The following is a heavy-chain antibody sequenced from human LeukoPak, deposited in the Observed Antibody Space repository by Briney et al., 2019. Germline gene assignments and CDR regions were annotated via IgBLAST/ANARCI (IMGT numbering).Heavy chain of an antibody. CDR2: IKGKTDGGTT. CDR3: YRDWPYDY. J-gene: IGHJ4*02. V-gene: IGHV3-15*01. Sequence: GGSLRLSCAASGFTFSNAWMSWVRQAPGKGLEWVGRIKGKTDGGTTDYAAPVKGRFTISRDDSKNTMYLQMNSLKTEDTAVYYCYRDWPYDYWGQGTLVTVSS. CDR1: GFTFSNAW. D-gene: IGHD2-21*02.